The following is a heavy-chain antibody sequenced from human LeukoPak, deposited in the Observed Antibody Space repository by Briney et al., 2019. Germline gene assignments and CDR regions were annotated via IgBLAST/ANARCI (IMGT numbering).Heavy chain of an antibody. J-gene: IGHJ4*01. Sequence: PGGSLRLSCVASGFPIGNYGIYWVRQAPGEGPEWVAFISYDGRNEYYAGSVKGRFTISRDNSKNTLSLQMNSLRAEDTAVYSCAKEDRGPSEISTSKDLDYWGHGTLVTVSS. CDR1: GFPIGNYG. D-gene: IGHD1-1*01. CDR2: ISYDGRNE. V-gene: IGHV3-30*02. CDR3: AKEDRGPSEISTSKDLDY.